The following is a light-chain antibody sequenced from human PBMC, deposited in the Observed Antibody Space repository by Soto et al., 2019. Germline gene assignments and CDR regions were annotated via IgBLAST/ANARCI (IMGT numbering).Light chain of an antibody. Sequence: QSALTQPASVSGSPGQSITISCTGTSSDIGGYNFVSWYQHHPGKAPKLMIYEVNNRPSGVSSRFSGSKSGNTASLTISGLQTEDEADYYCATWDLTLSAGVLFGGGTKVTVL. CDR1: SSDIGGYNF. CDR2: EVN. J-gene: IGLJ2*01. V-gene: IGLV2-14*01. CDR3: ATWDLTLSAGVL.